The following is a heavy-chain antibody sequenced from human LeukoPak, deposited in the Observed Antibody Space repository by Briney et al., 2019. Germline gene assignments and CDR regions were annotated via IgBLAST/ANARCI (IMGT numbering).Heavy chain of an antibody. CDR2: IYYSGST. Sequence: SETLSLTCTVSGGSISSGTYFWNWVRQHPRKGLEWIGYIYYSGSTSYNPSLKTRVIISVDTSKNQFSLKLSSVTAADTAVYYCASLYYESSGYDRTFDYWGQGTLVTVSS. V-gene: IGHV4-31*03. CDR1: GGSISSGTYF. J-gene: IGHJ4*02. CDR3: ASLYYESSGYDRTFDY. D-gene: IGHD3-22*01.